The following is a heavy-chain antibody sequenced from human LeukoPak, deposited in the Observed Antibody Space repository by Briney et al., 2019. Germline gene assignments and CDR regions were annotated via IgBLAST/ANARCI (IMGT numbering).Heavy chain of an antibody. V-gene: IGHV1-69*13. CDR1: GGTFSSYA. D-gene: IGHD6-25*01. CDR2: IIPIFGTA. J-gene: IGHJ4*02. Sequence: ASVKASCKASGGTFSSYAISWVRQAPGQGLEWMGGIIPIFGTANYAQKFQGRVTITADESTSTAYMELSSLRSEDTAVYYCARGGGYSVKPFDYWGQGTLVTVSS. CDR3: ARGGGYSVKPFDY.